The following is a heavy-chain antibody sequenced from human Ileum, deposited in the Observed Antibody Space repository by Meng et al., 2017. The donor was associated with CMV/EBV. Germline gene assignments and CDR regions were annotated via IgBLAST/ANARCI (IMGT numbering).Heavy chain of an antibody. V-gene: IGHV3-72*01. D-gene: IGHD2-21*01. Sequence: VPLVESGGALVQPGGSLRLSCAASGFSFSDNYMDWVRQAPGKGLEWIARIRSRAVSYTTEYAESVKGRFTISRDDSKNSLYLQMDSLKTEDTAIYYCVKGHIALDYWGQGTLVTVSS. CDR1: GFSFSDNY. CDR2: IRSRAVSYTT. J-gene: IGHJ4*02. CDR3: VKGHIALDY.